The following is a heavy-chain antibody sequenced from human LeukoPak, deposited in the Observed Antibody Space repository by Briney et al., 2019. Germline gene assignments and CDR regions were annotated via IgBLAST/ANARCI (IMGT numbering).Heavy chain of an antibody. CDR3: AKVEVPYDYVWGSYRSKYYFDY. CDR1: GFTFSSYS. D-gene: IGHD3-16*02. J-gene: IGHJ4*02. V-gene: IGHV3-21*04. Sequence: GGSLRLSCAASGFTFSSYSMNWVRQAPGKGLEWVSSISSNSSYIYYTDALKGRFTISRDNSKNTLYMQMTSLRAEDTAVYYCAKVEVPYDYVWGSYRSKYYFDYWGQGTLVTVSS. CDR2: ISSNSSYI.